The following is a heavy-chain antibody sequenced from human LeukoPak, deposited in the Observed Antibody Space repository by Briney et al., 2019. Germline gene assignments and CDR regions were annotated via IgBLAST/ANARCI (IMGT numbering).Heavy chain of an antibody. Sequence: ASVKVSCKASGYAFTNYGVGWLRLAPGQGLQWLGWISTFNGNTNYAQIVQDRVTMTTDTSTNTAYLELRSLGSDDTAVYYCARRHLIGNGYFDHWGQGTLVTVSS. CDR3: ARRHLIGNGYFDH. D-gene: IGHD1-1*01. V-gene: IGHV1-18*01. J-gene: IGHJ4*02. CDR2: ISTFNGNT. CDR1: GYAFTNYG.